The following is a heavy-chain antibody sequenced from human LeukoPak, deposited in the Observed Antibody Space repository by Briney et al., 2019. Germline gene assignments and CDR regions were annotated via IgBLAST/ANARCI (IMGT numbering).Heavy chain of an antibody. CDR1: GYTFTSYH. CDR3: ARVFQKQLADY. CDR2: INPSGGSP. Sequence: EASVKVSCKASGYTFTSYHLHWVRQAPGQGLGWMGIINPSGGSPNYAQKFQGRVTMTRDMSTSTVNMELSSLRSDDTAVYYCARVFQKQLADYWGQGTLVTVSP. V-gene: IGHV1-46*01. J-gene: IGHJ4*02. D-gene: IGHD6-13*01.